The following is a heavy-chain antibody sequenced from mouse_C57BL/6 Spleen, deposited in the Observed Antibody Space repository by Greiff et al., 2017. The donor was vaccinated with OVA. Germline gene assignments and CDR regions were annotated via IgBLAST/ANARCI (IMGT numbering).Heavy chain of an antibody. CDR2: ISYSGST. CDR3: ARAYGNYDAMDY. J-gene: IGHJ4*01. Sequence: EVKVEESGPGMVKPSQSLSLTCTVTGYSITSGYDWHWIRHFPGNKLEWMGYISYSGSTNYNPSLKSRISITHDTSKNHFFLKLNSVTTEDTATYYCARAYGNYDAMDYWGQGTSVTVSS. D-gene: IGHD2-1*01. V-gene: IGHV3-1*01. CDR1: GYSITSGYD.